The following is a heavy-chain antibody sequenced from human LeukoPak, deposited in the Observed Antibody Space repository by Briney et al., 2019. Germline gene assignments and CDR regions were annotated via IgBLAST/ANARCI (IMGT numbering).Heavy chain of an antibody. J-gene: IGHJ5*02. Sequence: SETLSLTCAVYGGSFSGYYWSWIRQPPGKGLEWIGEINHSGSTNYNPSLKSRVTISVDTSKNQFSLKLSSVTAADTAVYYCARDLYDILTGYYPSWFDPWGQGTLVTVSS. CDR1: GGSFSGYY. D-gene: IGHD3-9*01. V-gene: IGHV4-34*01. CDR2: INHSGST. CDR3: ARDLYDILTGYYPSWFDP.